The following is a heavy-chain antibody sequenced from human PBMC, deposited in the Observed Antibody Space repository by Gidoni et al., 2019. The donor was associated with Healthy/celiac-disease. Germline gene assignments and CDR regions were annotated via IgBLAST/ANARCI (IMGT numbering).Heavy chain of an antibody. Sequence: EVQLVESGGGLVQPGGSLRLSCAASGFTFSSFWMRWVRQAPGKGLEWVANIKQDGSEKYYVDSVKGRFTISRDNAKNSLYLQMNSLRAEDTAVYYCARDDGGYCTNGVCYAFYYYYGMDVWGQGTTVTVSS. J-gene: IGHJ6*02. CDR2: IKQDGSEK. D-gene: IGHD2-8*01. CDR3: ARDDGGYCTNGVCYAFYYYYGMDV. CDR1: GFTFSSFW. V-gene: IGHV3-7*01.